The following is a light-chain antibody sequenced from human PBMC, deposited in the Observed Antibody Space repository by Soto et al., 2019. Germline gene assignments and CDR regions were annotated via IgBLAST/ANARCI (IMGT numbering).Light chain of an antibody. CDR2: EVS. Sequence: QSVLTQPPSASGSPGQSVTISCTGTSSDVGKYDYVSWFQHHPGKAPKLIIYEVSKRPSGVPDRFSGSKSGSTASLTVSGLQTEDEADYYCQAYDYSLTAFVFGGGTQLTVL. CDR3: QAYDYSLTAFV. J-gene: IGLJ3*02. CDR1: SSDVGKYDY. V-gene: IGLV2-8*01.